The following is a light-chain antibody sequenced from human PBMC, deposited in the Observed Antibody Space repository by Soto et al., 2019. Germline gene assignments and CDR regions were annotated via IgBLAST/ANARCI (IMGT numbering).Light chain of an antibody. CDR2: EVS. J-gene: IGLJ1*01. V-gene: IGLV2-14*01. CDR3: SSYGSTSTRYV. Sequence: QSALTQPASVSGSPGQSITISCTGTSSDVGGYNYVSWYQQHPGKAPKLMIYEVSNRPSGVSNRFSGSKSANTASLTISGLQAEDEAYYFCSSYGSTSTRYVFGAGTKLTVL. CDR1: SSDVGGYNY.